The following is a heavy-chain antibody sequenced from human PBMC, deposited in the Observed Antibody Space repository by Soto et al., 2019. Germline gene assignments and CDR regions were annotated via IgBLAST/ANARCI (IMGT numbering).Heavy chain of an antibody. J-gene: IGHJ4*02. CDR1: GYTFTSYG. D-gene: IGHD3-16*02. CDR3: ARYYDYIWGSYPPGSYFDY. Sequence: GASVKVSCKASGYTFTSYGISWVRQAPGQGLEWMGWISAYNGNTNYAQKLQGRVTMTTDTSTSTAYMGLRSLRSDDTAVYYCARYYDYIWGSYPPGSYFDYWGQGTLVTVSS. CDR2: ISAYNGNT. V-gene: IGHV1-18*01.